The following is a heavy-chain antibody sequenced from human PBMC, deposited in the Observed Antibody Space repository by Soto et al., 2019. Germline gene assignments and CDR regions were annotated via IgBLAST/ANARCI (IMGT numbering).Heavy chain of an antibody. D-gene: IGHD1-1*01. V-gene: IGHV4-34*01. CDR2: IDQSRGT. CDR1: GGTLNGYY. J-gene: IGHJ4*02. Sequence: QVQLQQWGAGLLKTSETLSLTCAVYGGTLNGYYWRWIRQPPGKGLEWIGEIDQSRGTNYNPSPKSRVSISLDTSNDHFSLKLRSVAAADSAVYYCAGGTLTATTATDYWGQGSLVTVAS. CDR3: AGGTLTATTATDY.